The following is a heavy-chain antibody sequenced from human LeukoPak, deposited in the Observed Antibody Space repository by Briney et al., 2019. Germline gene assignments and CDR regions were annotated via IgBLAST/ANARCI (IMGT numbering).Heavy chain of an antibody. CDR1: GGSINSYY. CDR2: IYTSGST. V-gene: IGHV4-4*07. D-gene: IGHD2-21*01. CDR3: ARDPNSAL. J-gene: IGHJ4*02. Sequence: PSETLSLTCTVSGGSINSYYGSWIRQPAGKGLEWIGRIYTSGSTNYNYNPSLKSRVTMSVDTSKNQFSLKLSSVTAADTAVYYCARDPNSALWGQGTLVTVSS.